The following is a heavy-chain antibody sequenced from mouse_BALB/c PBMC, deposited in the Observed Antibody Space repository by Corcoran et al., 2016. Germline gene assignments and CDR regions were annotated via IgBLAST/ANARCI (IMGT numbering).Heavy chain of an antibody. CDR2: INPYNGAT. Sequence: EVQLQQSGPELVKPGASVKISCKASGYSFTGYYMHWVKQSHVKSLEWIGRINPYNGATSYNQNFKDKASLTVDKSSSTAYMELHSLTSEDSAVYYCARWGGSSRYYFDYWGQGTTLTVSS. J-gene: IGHJ2*01. CDR1: GYSFTGYY. V-gene: IGHV1-26*01. CDR3: ARWGGSSRYYFDY. D-gene: IGHD1-1*01.